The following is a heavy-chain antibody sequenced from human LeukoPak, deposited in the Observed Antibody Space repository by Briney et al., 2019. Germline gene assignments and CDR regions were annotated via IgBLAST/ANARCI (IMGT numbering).Heavy chain of an antibody. D-gene: IGHD3-16*01. Sequence: PGGSLRLSCAASGFTFSSYAMSWVRQAPGKGLEWVSAIGGRGESTFYADPVKGRFTISRDNSKSTVYLQMNSLRTEDTAVYYCAKDRVSPGFNWFDPWGQGTLVTVSS. CDR2: IGGRGEST. CDR3: AKDRVSPGFNWFDP. V-gene: IGHV3-23*01. J-gene: IGHJ5*02. CDR1: GFTFSSYA.